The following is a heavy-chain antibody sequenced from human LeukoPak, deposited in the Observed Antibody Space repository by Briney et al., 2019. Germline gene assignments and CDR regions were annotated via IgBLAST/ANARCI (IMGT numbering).Heavy chain of an antibody. V-gene: IGHV3-23*01. CDR2: ISGSGVST. D-gene: IGHD3/OR15-3a*01. Sequence: GGSLRLSCAASGFTFSRYAMSWVRQAPGKGLEWVSSISGSGVSTYYADSVKGRFTISRDNSKNTLYLQMNSLRAEDTAVYYCAKDGTSYRYFDYWGQGSLVTVSS. CDR1: GFTFSRYA. CDR3: AKDGTSYRYFDY. J-gene: IGHJ4*02.